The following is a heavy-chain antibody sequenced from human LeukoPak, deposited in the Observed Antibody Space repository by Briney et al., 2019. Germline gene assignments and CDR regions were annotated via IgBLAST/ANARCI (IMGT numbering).Heavy chain of an antibody. CDR1: GFTFDGYA. Sequence: GGSLRLSCAACGFTFDGYAIDAVRQAPGKGLEWVSLISGDGGSTYYADSVKGRFTISRDNAKNSLYLQMNKPRAEDTAVYYWTTGRYHSGCYCCYWGQGTLVTVSS. D-gene: IGHD6-19*01. CDR3: TTGRYHSGCYCCY. CDR2: ISGDGGST. V-gene: IGHV3-43*02. J-gene: IGHJ4*02.